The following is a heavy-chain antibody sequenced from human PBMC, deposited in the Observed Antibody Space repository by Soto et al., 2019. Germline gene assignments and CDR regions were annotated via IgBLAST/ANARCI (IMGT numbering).Heavy chain of an antibody. Sequence: GGSLRLSCAASGFTFSSYWMSWVRQAPGKGLEWVANIKQDGSEKYYVDSVKGRFTISRDNAKNSLYLQMNSLRAEDTAVYYCAKGRRGRYCSGGSCPKDYYYYMDVWGKGTTVTVSS. CDR2: IKQDGSEK. CDR3: AKGRRGRYCSGGSCPKDYYYYMDV. CDR1: GFTFSSYW. D-gene: IGHD2-15*01. V-gene: IGHV3-7*01. J-gene: IGHJ6*03.